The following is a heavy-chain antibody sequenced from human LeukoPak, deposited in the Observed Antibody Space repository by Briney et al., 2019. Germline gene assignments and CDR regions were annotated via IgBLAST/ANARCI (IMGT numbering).Heavy chain of an antibody. CDR1: GFTVSSNS. Sequence: PGGSLRLSCTVSGFTVSSNSMSWVRQAPGKGLEWVSFIYSGTIHYSDSVKGRFTISRDNSKNTLYLQMNSLRAEDTAIYYCAKAGYYDSSGSLGADAFDIWGQGTMVTVSS. CDR3: AKAGYYDSSGSLGADAFDI. D-gene: IGHD3-22*01. J-gene: IGHJ3*02. CDR2: IYSGTI. V-gene: IGHV3-53*01.